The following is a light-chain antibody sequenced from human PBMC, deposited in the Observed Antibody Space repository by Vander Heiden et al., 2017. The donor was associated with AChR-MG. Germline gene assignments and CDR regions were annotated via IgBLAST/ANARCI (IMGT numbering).Light chain of an antibody. CDR3: QQSYSIPCT. J-gene: IGKJ2*02. Sequence: DTPMTPSPSSLSASLGDRVTTPSRTRQHINNYLNWYQQKPGKAPKLLIYAASSLQSGVPARFSGSGAGADFTLIISSLQPEDFATYYCQQSYSIPCTFGQGTKLEIK. V-gene: IGKV1-39*01. CDR2: AAS. CDR1: QHINNY.